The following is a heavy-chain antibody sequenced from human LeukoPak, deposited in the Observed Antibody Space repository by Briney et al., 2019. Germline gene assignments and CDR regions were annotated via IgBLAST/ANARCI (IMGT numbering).Heavy chain of an antibody. CDR1: GGSISSGSYY. D-gene: IGHD1-7*01. CDR3: ARDGRKLELRLKYAFDI. Sequence: SETLSLTCTVSGGSISSGSYYWSWIRQPAGKGLEWIGRIYTSGSTNYNPSLKSRVTMSVDTSKNQFSLKLSSVTAADTAVYYCARDGRKLELRLKYAFDIWGQGTMVTVSS. V-gene: IGHV4-61*02. J-gene: IGHJ3*02. CDR2: IYTSGST.